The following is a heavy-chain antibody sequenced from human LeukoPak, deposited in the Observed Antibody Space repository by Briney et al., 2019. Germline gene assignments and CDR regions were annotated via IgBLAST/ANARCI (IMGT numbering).Heavy chain of an antibody. V-gene: IGHV3-53*01. CDR3: ARVGDHYHWYLDV. CDR1: GFSVSTNY. CDR2: LYSGDST. D-gene: IGHD3-10*01. Sequence: GGSMRPSCAASGFSVSTNYMNWVRQAPGKGLEWVSILYSGDSTYYAESVKGRFIVSRDNSKNTLYLQMNALRVEDTAVYYCARVGDHYHWYLDVWGRGTLVTVSS. J-gene: IGHJ2*01.